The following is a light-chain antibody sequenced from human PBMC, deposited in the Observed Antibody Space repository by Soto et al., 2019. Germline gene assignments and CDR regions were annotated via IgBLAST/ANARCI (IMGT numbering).Light chain of an antibody. Sequence: QSALTQPASVSGSPGQSVTISCTGTRSNVESYNFVSWYQQYPGKAPKYLIYEVNQRPSWISDRFSGSKSGKTASLTISGLQADDEAYYYCGSYAGNQTVVFGGGTKVTVL. CDR1: RSNVESYNF. CDR3: GSYAGNQTVV. CDR2: EVN. V-gene: IGLV2-23*02. J-gene: IGLJ2*01.